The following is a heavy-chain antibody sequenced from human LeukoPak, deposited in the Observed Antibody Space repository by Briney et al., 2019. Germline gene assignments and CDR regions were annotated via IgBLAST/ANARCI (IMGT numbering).Heavy chain of an antibody. J-gene: IGHJ4*02. D-gene: IGHD7-27*01. CDR3: ASRKLGNDY. Sequence: SETLSLTCSVSGGSVSDYYWSWIRQSPGKGLEWIGYIYHTGSTSYSPSLKSRVTISADTSQNQFSLKLSSVTAADTAVYYCASRKLGNDYWGQGTLVTVSS. V-gene: IGHV4-59*02. CDR2: IYHTGST. CDR1: GGSVSDYY.